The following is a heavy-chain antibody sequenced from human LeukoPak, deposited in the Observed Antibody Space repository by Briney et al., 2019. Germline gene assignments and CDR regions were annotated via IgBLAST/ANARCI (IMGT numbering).Heavy chain of an antibody. V-gene: IGHV3-30*03. D-gene: IGHD1-26*01. CDR3: ARALRIYYYFDY. CDR2: IAYDGETT. J-gene: IGHJ4*02. Sequence: GGSLRLSCAASGFTFSTYGTHWVRQAPGKGLEWVAVIAYDGETTYYADSVKGRFTISRDNSKNTLYLQMNSLRAEDTAVYYCARALRIYYYFDYWGQGTLVTVSS. CDR1: GFTFSTYG.